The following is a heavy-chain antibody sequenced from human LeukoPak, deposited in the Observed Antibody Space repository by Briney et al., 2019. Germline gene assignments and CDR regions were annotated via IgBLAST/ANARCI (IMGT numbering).Heavy chain of an antibody. CDR2: INHSGST. CDR1: GGSFSGYY. Sequence: PSETLSLTCAVYGGSFSGYYWSWIRQPPGKGLEWIGEINHSGSTNYNPSLKSRVTISVDTSKNQFSLKLSSVTAEDTAVYYCAKCCRRQPPDAFDIWGQGTMVTVSS. CDR3: AKCCRRQPPDAFDI. J-gene: IGHJ3*02. V-gene: IGHV4-34*01. D-gene: IGHD2/OR15-2a*01.